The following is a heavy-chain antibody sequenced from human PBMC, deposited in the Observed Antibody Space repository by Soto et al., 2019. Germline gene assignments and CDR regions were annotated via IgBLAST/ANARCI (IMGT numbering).Heavy chain of an antibody. CDR2: ISSSSSTI. D-gene: IGHD3-22*01. CDR1: GFTFSSYS. CDR3: AREGDGSGFFSDF. J-gene: IGHJ4*02. Sequence: GGSLRLSCAASGFTFSSYSMNWVRQAPGKGLEWVSYISSSSSTIYYADSVKGRFTFSRDNAKNSLYLLMNSLRAEYTAVYYCAREGDGSGFFSDFWGQGALVTVSS. V-gene: IGHV3-48*01.